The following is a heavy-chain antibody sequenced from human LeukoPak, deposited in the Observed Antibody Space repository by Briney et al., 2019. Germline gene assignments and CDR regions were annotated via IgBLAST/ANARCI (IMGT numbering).Heavy chain of an antibody. Sequence: PGGSLRLSCAASGFTFSDYAMGWVRQAPGKGLEWVSSISGSGDSPNSADSVKGRFTISRDNSKNTLYLQMNSLRAEDTAVYYCAKDDYGDYGAFDIWGQGTMVTVSS. V-gene: IGHV3-23*01. D-gene: IGHD4-17*01. J-gene: IGHJ3*02. CDR1: GFTFSDYA. CDR2: ISGSGDSP. CDR3: AKDDYGDYGAFDI.